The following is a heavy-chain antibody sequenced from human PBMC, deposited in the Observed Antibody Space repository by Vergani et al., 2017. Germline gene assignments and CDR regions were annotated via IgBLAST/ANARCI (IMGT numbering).Heavy chain of an antibody. CDR2: INPSGGST. CDR3: ARTEDYYGSGRRYFDY. D-gene: IGHD3-10*01. CDR1: GYTFTSYY. Sequence: QVQLVQSGAEVKKPGASVKVSCKASGYTFTSYYMHWVRQAPGQGLEWMGIINPSGGSTSYAQKFQGRVTMTKDTSISTAYMELSRLRSDDTAVYYCARTEDYYGSGRRYFDYWGQGTLVTVSS. J-gene: IGHJ4*02. V-gene: IGHV1-46*01.